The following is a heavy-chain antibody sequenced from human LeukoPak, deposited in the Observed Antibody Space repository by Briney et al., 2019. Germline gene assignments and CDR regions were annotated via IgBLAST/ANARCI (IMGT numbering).Heavy chain of an antibody. Sequence: SLKVSSKASGGTFTSDAISWVRQAPGQGREWRGGIIPIFGAANYTQKCQGRVTITTDESTSTAYMELSSLRSEDTAVYYCAFRVVAATIYYWGQGTLVTVSS. D-gene: IGHD2-15*01. J-gene: IGHJ4*02. CDR1: GGTFTSDA. CDR3: AFRVVAATIYY. CDR2: IIPIFGAA. V-gene: IGHV1-69*05.